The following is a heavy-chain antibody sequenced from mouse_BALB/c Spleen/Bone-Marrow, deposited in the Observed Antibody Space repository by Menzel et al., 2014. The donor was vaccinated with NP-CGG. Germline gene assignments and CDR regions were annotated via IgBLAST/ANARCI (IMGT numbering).Heavy chain of an antibody. Sequence: EVRVVESGAELVRSGASVKLSCTASGFNIKDYYMHWVKQRPEQGLEWIGWIDPENGDTEYAPKFQGKATMTADTSSNTAYLRLSSLTSEDTAVYYSNEDYGNYGYWGQGTTLTVSS. CDR3: NEDYGNYGY. J-gene: IGHJ2*01. CDR1: GFNIKDYY. CDR2: IDPENGDT. D-gene: IGHD2-1*01. V-gene: IGHV14-4*02.